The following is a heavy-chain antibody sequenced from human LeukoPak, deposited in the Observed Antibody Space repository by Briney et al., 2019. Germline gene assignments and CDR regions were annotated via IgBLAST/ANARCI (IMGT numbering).Heavy chain of an antibody. V-gene: IGHV4-39*01. CDR1: GGSVSSSSYY. Sequence: SETLSLTCTVSGGSVSSSSYYWGWIRQPPGKGLEWIGSIYYSGSTYYNPSLKSRVTISVDTSKNQFSLKLSSVTAADTAVYYCAADGEYAFLVWGQGTMVTVSS. CDR2: IYYSGST. D-gene: IGHD5-24*01. J-gene: IGHJ3*01. CDR3: AADGEYAFLV.